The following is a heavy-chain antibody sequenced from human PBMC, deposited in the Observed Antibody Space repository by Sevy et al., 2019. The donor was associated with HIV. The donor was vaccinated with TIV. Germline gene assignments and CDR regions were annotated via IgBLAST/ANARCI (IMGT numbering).Heavy chain of an antibody. CDR2: IRSKAYNFAT. V-gene: IGHV3-73*01. CDR1: GFAFSGST. CDR3: TGGAPYPMDV. Sequence: GGSLRLSCEASGFAFSGSTVHWVRQASGKGLEWVGRIRSKAYNFATTYAASLKGRFTISRDDSKNTAYLQLNGLKTEDTAVYYCTGGAPYPMDVWGQGTTVTVSS. D-gene: IGHD3-10*01. J-gene: IGHJ6*02.